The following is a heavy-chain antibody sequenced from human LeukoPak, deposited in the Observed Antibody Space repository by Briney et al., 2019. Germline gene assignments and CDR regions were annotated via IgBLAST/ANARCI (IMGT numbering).Heavy chain of an antibody. J-gene: IGHJ5*02. CDR3: ARHGGYYYDSSGYWFDP. CDR2: IYPGDSDT. V-gene: IGHV5-51*01. Sequence: GESLKISCKGSGYSFTSYWIGWVRQMPGKGLEWMGIIYPGDSDTRYSPSFQGQVTISADKSISTAYLQWSSLKASDTAMYHCARHGGYYYDSSGYWFDPWGQGTLVTVSS. CDR1: GYSFTSYW. D-gene: IGHD3-22*01.